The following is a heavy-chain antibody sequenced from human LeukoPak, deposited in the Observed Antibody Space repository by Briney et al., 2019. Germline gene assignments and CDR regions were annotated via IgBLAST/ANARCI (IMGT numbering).Heavy chain of an antibody. Sequence: GGSLRLSCAASGFTFSSFWMHWVRQAPGKGLVWVSHTNSDGSTTDYADSVRGRFTISRDNAKNSLYLQMNSLRAEDTAVYYCARIFGVVTQHDAFDIWGQGTMVTVSS. CDR3: ARIFGVVTQHDAFDI. CDR1: GFTFSSFW. V-gene: IGHV3-74*01. D-gene: IGHD3-3*01. CDR2: TNSDGSTT. J-gene: IGHJ3*02.